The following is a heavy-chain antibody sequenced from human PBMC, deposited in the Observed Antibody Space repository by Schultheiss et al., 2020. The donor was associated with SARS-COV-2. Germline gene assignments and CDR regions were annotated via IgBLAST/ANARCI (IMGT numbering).Heavy chain of an antibody. CDR3: ARHAKKMATERPNYYFDS. Sequence: ASVKVSCKASGYTFTSYGISWVRQAPGQGLEWMGWISAYNGNTNYAQKLQGRVTMTRDTSISTAYMELSRLRSDDTAVYYCARHAKKMATERPNYYFDSWGQGTLVTVSS. V-gene: IGHV1-18*01. D-gene: IGHD5-24*01. CDR2: ISAYNGNT. J-gene: IGHJ4*02. CDR1: GYTFTSYG.